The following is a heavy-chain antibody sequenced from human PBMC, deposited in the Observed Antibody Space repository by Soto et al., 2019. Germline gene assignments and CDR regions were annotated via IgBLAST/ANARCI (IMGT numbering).Heavy chain of an antibody. CDR2: ISGSGGST. CDR1: GFTFSSYA. Sequence: GGSLRLSCAASGFTFSSYAMIWVRQAPGEGLEWVSAISGSGGSTYYADSVKGRFTISRDNSKNTLYLQMNSLRAEDTAVYYCAKDRCSGGSCYSDYWGLGTLVTVSS. D-gene: IGHD2-15*01. J-gene: IGHJ4*02. CDR3: AKDRCSGGSCYSDY. V-gene: IGHV3-23*01.